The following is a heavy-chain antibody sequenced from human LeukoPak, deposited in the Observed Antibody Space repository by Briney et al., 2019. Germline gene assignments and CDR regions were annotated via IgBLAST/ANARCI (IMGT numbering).Heavy chain of an antibody. CDR1: GFTFSSYA. J-gene: IGHJ4*02. D-gene: IGHD3-16*01. CDR3: AKDGVVTITFDY. Sequence: GGSLRLSCTASGFTFSSYAVSWVRQAPGKGLEWVSVISGSGGSTYYGDSVKGRFTISRDNSKNTLYLQMNSLRAGDTAVYYCAKDGVVTITFDYWGQGTPVTVSS. CDR2: ISGSGGST. V-gene: IGHV3-23*01.